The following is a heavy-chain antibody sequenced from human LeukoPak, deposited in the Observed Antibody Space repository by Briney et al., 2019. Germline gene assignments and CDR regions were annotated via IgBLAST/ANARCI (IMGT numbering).Heavy chain of an antibody. V-gene: IGHV1-2*02. Sequence: ASVKVSCKASGYTFTDYFMHWVRQAPGQGLEWMGWINPSSGGTNYAQKFQGRVTMTRDTSISTAYMELSRLRSDDTAMYYCARDPGYNSSWYDYWGQGTLVTVSS. CDR2: INPSSGGT. CDR3: ARDPGYNSSWYDY. J-gene: IGHJ4*02. CDR1: GYTFTDYF. D-gene: IGHD6-13*01.